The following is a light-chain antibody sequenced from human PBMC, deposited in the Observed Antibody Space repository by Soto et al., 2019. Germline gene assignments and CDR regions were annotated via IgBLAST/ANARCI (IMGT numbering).Light chain of an antibody. CDR1: QTISSW. CDR2: KAS. Sequence: DLQIAQSPSTPFGSVVERVNITCPASQTISSWLAWYQQKPGKAPKLLIYKASTLKSGVPSRFSGSGSGTEFTLTISSLQPDDFATYYCQHYNSYSEAFGQGTKVDIK. J-gene: IGKJ1*01. CDR3: QHYNSYSEA. V-gene: IGKV1-5*03.